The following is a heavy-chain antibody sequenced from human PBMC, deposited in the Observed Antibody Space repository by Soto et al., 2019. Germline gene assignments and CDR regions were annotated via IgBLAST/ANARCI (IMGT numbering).Heavy chain of an antibody. V-gene: IGHV3-74*03. CDR1: GFTFSSYW. CDR3: VRDDDSSGFYSCL. D-gene: IGHD3-22*01. CDR2: IDSDGRST. Sequence: PGEYMRLSCAASGFTFSSYWKHWVRQRPGKGLVWVSQIDSDGRSTTYADTVKGRFTVSRDNAKHKLFLQINSLRAENTAVYYFVRDDDSSGFYSCLWGPGRMVRVSS. J-gene: IGHJ4*02.